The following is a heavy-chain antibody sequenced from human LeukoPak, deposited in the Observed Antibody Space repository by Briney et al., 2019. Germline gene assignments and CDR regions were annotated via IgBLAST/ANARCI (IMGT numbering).Heavy chain of an antibody. J-gene: IGHJ4*02. CDR2: IKSKSDGETT. CDR1: GFTFSNAW. D-gene: IGHD3/OR15-3a*01. Sequence: GGSLRLSCAASGFTFSNAWMTWVRQAPGKGLERVGRIKSKSDGETTDYAAPVKGRFTISRDDSKNTLYLQMNSLTIEDTAVYYCATTRGLRFDYWGQGTLVTVSS. CDR3: ATTRGLRFDY. V-gene: IGHV3-15*01.